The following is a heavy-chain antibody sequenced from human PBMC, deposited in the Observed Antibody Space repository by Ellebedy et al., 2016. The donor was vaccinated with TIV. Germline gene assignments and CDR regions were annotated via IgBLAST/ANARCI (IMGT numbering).Heavy chain of an antibody. J-gene: IGHJ4*02. V-gene: IGHV3-74*01. CDR1: GFTFTTYW. CDR3: APDSRDY. CDR2: IKSDGSST. D-gene: IGHD3-22*01. Sequence: GESLKISCAASGFTFTTYWMHWVRQAPGEGLACVSRIKSDGSSTFYADSVKGRFTISRDNAKNTLYLQMNSLRAEDTAVYYCAPDSRDYWGQGTLVTVSS.